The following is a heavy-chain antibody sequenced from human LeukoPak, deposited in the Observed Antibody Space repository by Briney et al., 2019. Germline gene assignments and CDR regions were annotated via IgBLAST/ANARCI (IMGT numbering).Heavy chain of an antibody. J-gene: IGHJ4*02. Sequence: PGGSLRLSCAASGLTFSSYGMHWVRQAPGKGLEWVAVIWFDGSNKYYRDSVKGRFTISRDNPKNTLYLQMNSLRAEDTAVYYCASDILTGYTETDYWGQGTLVTVSS. CDR1: GLTFSSYG. CDR3: ASDILTGYTETDY. CDR2: IWFDGSNK. V-gene: IGHV3-33*01. D-gene: IGHD3-9*01.